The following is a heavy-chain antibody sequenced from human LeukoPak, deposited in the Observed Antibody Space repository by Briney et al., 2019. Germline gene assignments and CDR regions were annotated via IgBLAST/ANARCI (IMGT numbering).Heavy chain of an antibody. D-gene: IGHD2-8*02. V-gene: IGHV3-53*01. CDR2: IYSGGST. Sequence: PGGSLRLSCAASEFTVSSNYMNWVRQAPGKGLECVSVIYSGGSTYYADSVKGRFTISRDNSKNTLSLQMNSLRAEDTAVYYCARARGRTGGFASWGEGTLVTVSS. CDR1: EFTVSSNY. CDR3: ARARGRTGGFAS. J-gene: IGHJ4*02.